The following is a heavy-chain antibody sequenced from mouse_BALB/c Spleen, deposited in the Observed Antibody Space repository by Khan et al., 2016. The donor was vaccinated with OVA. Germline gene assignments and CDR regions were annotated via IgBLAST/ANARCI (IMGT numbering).Heavy chain of an antibody. V-gene: IGHV1S81*02. CDR1: GYTFTSYW. CDR3: AKYYGNYAFAY. J-gene: IGHJ3*01. CDR2: INPNNGRS. D-gene: IGHD2-1*01. Sequence: QVQLQQSGAELVKPGASVKLSCKASGYTFTSYWMHWVKQRPGQGLEWIGEINPNNGRSNYNEKFKSKATLTVDKSSSKAYRQLSSLKSEDSAGYYGAKYYGNYAFAYWGQGTLVTVSA.